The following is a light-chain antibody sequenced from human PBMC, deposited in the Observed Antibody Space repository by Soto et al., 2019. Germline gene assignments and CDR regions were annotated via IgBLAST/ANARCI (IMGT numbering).Light chain of an antibody. Sequence: QSVLTHPPSASGTPGQRVTISCSGSSSNIGSNTLSWFQQLPGMAPKLLIYPYDQRPSGVPDRFSGSRSGTSASLAISGLQSEDEADYYCATWDGRLNGWVFGGGTKLTVL. CDR2: PYD. V-gene: IGLV1-44*01. CDR1: SSNIGSNT. CDR3: ATWDGRLNGWV. J-gene: IGLJ3*02.